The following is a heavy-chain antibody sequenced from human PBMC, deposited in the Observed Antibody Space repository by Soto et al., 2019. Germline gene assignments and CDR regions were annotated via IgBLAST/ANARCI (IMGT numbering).Heavy chain of an antibody. V-gene: IGHV3-7*01. D-gene: IGHD2-2*01. CDR3: ARARSNFVVVFYYSYSYWDV. CDR2: IKQDGSEK. J-gene: IGHJ6*03. Sequence: PGGSLRLSCAASGFTFSSYWMSWVRQAPGKGLEWVANIKQDGSEKYYVDSVKGRFTISRDNAKNSLYLQMKSLRAGDTAVYYCARARSNFVVVFYYSYSYWDVGGKGPTVPVSS. CDR1: GFTFSSYW.